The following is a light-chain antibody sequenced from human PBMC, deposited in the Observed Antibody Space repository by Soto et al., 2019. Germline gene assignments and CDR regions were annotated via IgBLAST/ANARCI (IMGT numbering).Light chain of an antibody. CDR3: RQYGTSLGFP. J-gene: IGKJ4*01. Sequence: EIVLTQSPGTLSFSPGERATLSCRASQRVSSNFLAWYQEKLGQAPTPRIYGASKRATGIPDRFSGSGSGTDFTLTISRLEPEEFAVYFCRQYGTSLGFPVGGGTKVDIK. V-gene: IGKV3-20*01. CDR2: GAS. CDR1: QRVSSNF.